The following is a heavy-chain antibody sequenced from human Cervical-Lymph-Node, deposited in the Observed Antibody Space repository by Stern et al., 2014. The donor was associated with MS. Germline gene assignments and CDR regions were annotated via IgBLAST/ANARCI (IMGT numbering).Heavy chain of an antibody. CDR2: IYPADSET. Sequence: VQLVQSGAEVKKPGESLRISCEVSGYKFTNNWIGWVRQMHGKGLEWMGIIYPADSETRYSPSFQGQVTILVDKSNTTAYLQWSSLKASDTALYYCDRRGHGYMGIDYWGQGTPVTVSS. J-gene: IGHJ4*02. CDR1: GYKFTNNW. CDR3: DRRGHGYMGIDY. V-gene: IGHV5-51*03. D-gene: IGHD5-24*01.